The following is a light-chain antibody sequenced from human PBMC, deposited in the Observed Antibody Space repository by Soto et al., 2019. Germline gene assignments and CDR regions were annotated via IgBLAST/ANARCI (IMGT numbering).Light chain of an antibody. J-gene: IGLJ2*01. CDR2: EGS. Sequence: QSALTQPASVSGSPGQSITISCSGTSSDVGSYNLVSWYQQHPGKAPKLMIYEGSKSPSGVSNRFSGSKSGNTASLTISGLQAEDEADYYCCSYAGTTTVVFGGGTKLTGL. V-gene: IGLV2-23*01. CDR3: CSYAGTTTVV. CDR1: SSDVGSYNL.